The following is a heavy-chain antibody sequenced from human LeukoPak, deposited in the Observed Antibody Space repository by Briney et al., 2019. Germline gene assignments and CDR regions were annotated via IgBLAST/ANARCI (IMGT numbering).Heavy chain of an antibody. CDR1: GYTFTGYY. D-gene: IGHD3-10*01. J-gene: IGHJ4*02. V-gene: IGHV1-2*02. CDR3: ARVPVYRFGDLDY. CDR2: INPNSGGT. Sequence: GASVKVSCKASGYTFTGYYMHWVRQAPGQGLEWMGWINPNSGGTNYAQKFQGRVTMTRDTSISTAYMELSRLRSDDTAVYYCARVPVYRFGDLDYWGQGTLVTVSS.